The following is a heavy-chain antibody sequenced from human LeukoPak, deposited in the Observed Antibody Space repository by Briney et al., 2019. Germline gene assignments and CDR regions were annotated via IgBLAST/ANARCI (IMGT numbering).Heavy chain of an antibody. CDR2: INWNGGYI. CDR3: ARGDYDYVWGSYRSMGLFDY. Sequence: GGSLRLSCAASGFTFDDYDMSWVRQAPGKGLEWVSNINWNGGYIGYANSVKGRFTISRDNSKNTLYLQMGSLRAEDMAVYYCARGDYDYVWGSYRSMGLFDYWGQGTLVTVSS. D-gene: IGHD3-16*02. V-gene: IGHV3-20*04. CDR1: GFTFDDYD. J-gene: IGHJ4*02.